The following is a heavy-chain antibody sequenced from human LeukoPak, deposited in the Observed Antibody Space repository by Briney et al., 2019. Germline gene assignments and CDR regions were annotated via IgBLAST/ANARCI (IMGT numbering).Heavy chain of an antibody. Sequence: GESLKIACKGSGYSFTSYWIGWVRQMSGKGLEWMGIIHPGDSCTRYSPSFQGQVTTSADKSISTAYLQWSSLKASGTAMYSCARCRAEARYDAFDIWGQGTMVTVSS. CDR2: IHPGDSCT. CDR1: GYSFTSYW. CDR3: ARCRAEARYDAFDI. V-gene: IGHV5-51*01. J-gene: IGHJ3*02.